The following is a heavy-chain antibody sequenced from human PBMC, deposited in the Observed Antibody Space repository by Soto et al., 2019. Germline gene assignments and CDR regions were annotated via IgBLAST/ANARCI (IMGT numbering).Heavy chain of an antibody. CDR3: VKNYDVLTGYYWFY. D-gene: IGHD3-9*01. Sequence: SETLSLTCTVSGGSISSSNYWSWVRQPPGKGLEWIGEIYHSGSTNYNPSLKSRVTISVDKSKNQFSLKLCSVTAADTAMYYCVKNYDVLTGYYWFYWGQGTLVTVSS. J-gene: IGHJ4*02. CDR1: GGSISSSNY. CDR2: IYHSGST. V-gene: IGHV4-4*02.